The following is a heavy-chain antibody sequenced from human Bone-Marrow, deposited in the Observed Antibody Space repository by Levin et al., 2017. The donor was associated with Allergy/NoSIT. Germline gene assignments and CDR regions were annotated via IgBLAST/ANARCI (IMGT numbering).Heavy chain of an antibody. V-gene: IGHV3-15*01. D-gene: IGHD3-10*01. J-gene: IGHJ5*02. CDR3: IRDGAIGYYDSGRYNWFDP. Sequence: TAGGSLRLSCVASGFTFRNAWMSWVRQAPGKGLEWVGRIKRKTDGATTDYAAPVKGRFTISRDDSKNTLYLQMNSLETEDTAVYYCIRDGAIGYYDSGRYNWFDPWGQGTLVTVSS. CDR2: IKRKTDGATT. CDR1: GFTFRNAW.